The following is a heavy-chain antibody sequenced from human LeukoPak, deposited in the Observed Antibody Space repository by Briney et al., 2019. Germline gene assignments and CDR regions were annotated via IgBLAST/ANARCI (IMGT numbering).Heavy chain of an antibody. CDR2: IWFDGSNK. J-gene: IGHJ4*02. V-gene: IGHV3-33*01. CDR3: ARDHQYTYTNYGDY. Sequence: PGGSLRLSCAASGFTFSSYGLHWFRQAPGKGLEWVAVIWFDGSNKFYADSVKGRFTISRDNSKNTLYLQMNSLRAEDTAIYYCARDHQYTYTNYGDYWGQGTLVTVSS. CDR1: GFTFSSYG. D-gene: IGHD4-11*01.